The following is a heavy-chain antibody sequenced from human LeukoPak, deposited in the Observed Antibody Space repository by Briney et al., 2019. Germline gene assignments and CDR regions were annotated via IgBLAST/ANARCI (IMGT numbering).Heavy chain of an antibody. CDR2: IIPIFGTA. V-gene: IGHV1-69*05. J-gene: IGHJ4*02. Sequence: ASVKVSCKASGGTFSSYAISWVRQAPGQGLEWMGRIIPIFGTANYAQKFQGRVTITTDESTSTAYMELSSLRSEDTAVYYCARDGVYYDGSGHFESFDYWGQGTLVTVSS. CDR3: ARDGVYYDGSGHFESFDY. D-gene: IGHD3-22*01. CDR1: GGTFSSYA.